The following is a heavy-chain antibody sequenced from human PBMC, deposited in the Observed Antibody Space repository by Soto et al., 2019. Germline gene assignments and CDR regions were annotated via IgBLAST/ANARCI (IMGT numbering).Heavy chain of an antibody. CDR3: ASVTFGGVVLAH. D-gene: IGHD3-16*01. CDR1: AASFSKHY. CDR2: IYFNGNT. J-gene: IGHJ4*02. Sequence: LSLTCTVSAASFSKHYWSWIRQPPGKGLEWIGYIYFNGNTNYNPSLKRRVTISIDTSKKQISLNLTSVTDADTAVYYCASVTFGGVVLAHWGQGTLVTVSS. V-gene: IGHV4-59*11.